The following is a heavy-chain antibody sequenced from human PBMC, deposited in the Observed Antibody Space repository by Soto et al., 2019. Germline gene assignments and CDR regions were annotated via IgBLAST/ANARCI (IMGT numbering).Heavy chain of an antibody. D-gene: IGHD3-16*01. CDR2: IYHSGST. CDR3: ASSGGGEDY. Sequence: QVQLQESGPGLVKPSGTLSLTCAVSGGSISSSHWWSWVRQPPGKGLEWIGEIYHSGSTNYNPSLKSRVAIAVDKPKDPSPLKLTSVTAADTAVYYCASSGGGEDYWGQGTLVTVSS. V-gene: IGHV4-4*02. J-gene: IGHJ4*02. CDR1: GGSISSSHW.